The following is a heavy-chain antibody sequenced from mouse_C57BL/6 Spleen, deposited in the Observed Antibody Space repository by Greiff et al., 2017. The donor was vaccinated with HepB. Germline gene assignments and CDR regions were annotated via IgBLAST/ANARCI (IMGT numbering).Heavy chain of an antibody. V-gene: IGHV1-62-3*01. CDR3: AKRYFSNFSFGG. CDR2: IDPNSGGT. D-gene: IGHD2-5*01. CDR1: GYTFTSYW. Sequence: QVQLQQPGAELVQPGASVKLSCKASGYTFTSYWMHWVKQRPGRGLEWIGRIDPNSGGTKYNEKFKSKATLTVDKPSSTAYMQLSSLTSEDSAVYYGAKRYFSNFSFGGWGDGCLVTVS. J-gene: IGHJ3*02.